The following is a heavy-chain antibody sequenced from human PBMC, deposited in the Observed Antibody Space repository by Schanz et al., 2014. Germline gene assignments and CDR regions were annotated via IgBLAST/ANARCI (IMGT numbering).Heavy chain of an antibody. CDR3: ATWSGTRLFHN. J-gene: IGHJ4*02. CDR2: VNHGGYT. Sequence: QVQLQQWGAGLLKPSETLSLTCAFSGGSFSGYWWTWVRQSPGKGLEWIGEVNHGGYTNYNPSLKSRVTVSVDRSKKQFSRRLSSVTAADTAAYYCATWSGTRLFHNWGQGTLVTVSS. CDR1: GGSFSGYW. D-gene: IGHD1-7*01. V-gene: IGHV4-34*01.